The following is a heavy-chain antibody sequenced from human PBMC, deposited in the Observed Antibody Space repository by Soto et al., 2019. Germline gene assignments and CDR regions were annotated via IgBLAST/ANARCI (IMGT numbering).Heavy chain of an antibody. CDR2: INTGNGNT. CDR1: GYTFTNYA. V-gene: IGHV1-3*04. D-gene: IGHD6-19*01. CDR3: ARGGGWYVWFDP. J-gene: IGHJ5*02. Sequence: ASVKVSCKASGYTFTNYAIHWVPQAPGQRLECMGWINTGNGNTKYSQKFQGRVTITRDTSASTAYMELSSLRSEDTAVYYCARGGGWYVWFDPWGQGTLVTVSS.